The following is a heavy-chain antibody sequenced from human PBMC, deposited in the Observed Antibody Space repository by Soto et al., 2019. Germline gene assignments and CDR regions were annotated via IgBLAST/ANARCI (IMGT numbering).Heavy chain of an antibody. D-gene: IGHD3-3*01. CDR2: IRSKAYGGTT. J-gene: IGHJ6*02. CDR1: GFTFGNYA. V-gene: IGHV3-49*03. Sequence: GGSLRLSCTASGFTFGNYAMSWFRQAPGKGLEWVGFIRSKAYGGTTEYAASVKGRFTISRDDSKSIAYLQMNSLKTEDTAVYYCTRGIGVVNNLDYYYGMDVWGQGTTVTVSS. CDR3: TRGIGVVNNLDYYYGMDV.